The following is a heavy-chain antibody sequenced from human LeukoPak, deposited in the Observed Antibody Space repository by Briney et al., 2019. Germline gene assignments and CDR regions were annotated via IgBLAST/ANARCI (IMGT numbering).Heavy chain of an antibody. D-gene: IGHD3-16*01. CDR1: GFTFSDYS. Sequence: GGSLTLSCVASGFTFSDYSMNWVRQAPGKGLEWVSYISGSGTTIYYADSVQGRFTLSRDNARNSLFLQMNSLRDEDTAVYYCARGLGAFDCWGQGTLVTVSS. CDR3: ARGLGAFDC. V-gene: IGHV3-48*02. J-gene: IGHJ4*02. CDR2: ISGSGTTI.